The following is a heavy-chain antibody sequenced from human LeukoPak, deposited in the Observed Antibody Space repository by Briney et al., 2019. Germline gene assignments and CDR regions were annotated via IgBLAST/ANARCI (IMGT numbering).Heavy chain of an antibody. CDR3: ARGSSIRTWIDS. V-gene: IGHV1-46*01. CDR2: INPSGGST. J-gene: IGHJ5*01. Sequence: AASVKVSCKASGYTFTSYYMRWVRQAPGQGLEWMGIINPSGGSTSYAQKFQGRVTMTTDTSTTTAYMELKSLRSDDTAVYYCARGSSIRTWIDSWGQGTQVTVSS. D-gene: IGHD6-6*01. CDR1: GYTFTSYY.